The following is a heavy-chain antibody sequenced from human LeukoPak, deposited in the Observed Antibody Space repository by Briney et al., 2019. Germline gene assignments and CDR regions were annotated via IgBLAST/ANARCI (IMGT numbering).Heavy chain of an antibody. CDR3: AKGRSGYDHYYFQY. CDR1: GFTFSSYA. CDR2: ISGSGGST. Sequence: PGGSLRLSCPASGFTFSSYAMSWVRQAPGKGLEWVSAISGSGGSTYYADSVKGRFTISRDNSKNTLYLEMTSLRAEDTAVYYRAKGRSGYDHYYFQYWGQGTLVTVSS. D-gene: IGHD5-12*01. J-gene: IGHJ4*02. V-gene: IGHV3-23*01.